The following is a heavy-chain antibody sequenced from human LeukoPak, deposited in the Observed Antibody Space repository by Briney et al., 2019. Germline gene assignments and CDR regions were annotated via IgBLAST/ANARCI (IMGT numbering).Heavy chain of an antibody. CDR1: GYTFTGYY. V-gene: IGHV1-2*04. Sequence: ASVKVSCKASGYTFTGYYMHWVRQAPGQGLEWMGWINPNSGGTNYAQKFQGWVTMTRDTSISTAYTELSRLRSDDTAVYYCAREDGPSSGWYFGFRWFDPWGQGTLVTVSS. CDR3: AREDGPSSGWYFGFRWFDP. D-gene: IGHD6-19*01. J-gene: IGHJ5*02. CDR2: INPNSGGT.